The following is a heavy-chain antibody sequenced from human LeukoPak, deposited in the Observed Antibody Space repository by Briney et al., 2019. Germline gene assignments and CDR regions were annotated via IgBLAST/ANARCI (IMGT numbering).Heavy chain of an antibody. V-gene: IGHV1-2*02. CDR3: ARDGYCSGGSCSSHFDY. CDR2: INPNSGGT. J-gene: IGHJ4*02. Sequence: ASVKVSCKASGYTFTGYYMHWVRQAPGQGLEWMGWINPNSGGTNYAQKFQGRVTMTRDTSISTAYMELSRLRSDDTAVYYCARDGYCSGGSCSSHFDYWGQGTLVTVSS. D-gene: IGHD2-15*01. CDR1: GYTFTGYY.